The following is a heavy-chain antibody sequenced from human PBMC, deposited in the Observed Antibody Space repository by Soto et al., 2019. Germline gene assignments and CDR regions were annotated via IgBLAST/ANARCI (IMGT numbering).Heavy chain of an antibody. CDR3: ARDYYYDSSGYYLEFSFEI. Sequence: QVQLVQSGAEVKKPGSSVKVSCKASGGTFSSYAISWVRQAPGQGLEWMGGIIPIFGTANYAQKFQGRVTSTADESTSTAYMELSSLRSEDTDVYYCARDYYYDSSGYYLEFSFEIWGQGTMVTVSS. CDR1: GGTFSSYA. V-gene: IGHV1-69*01. CDR2: IIPIFGTA. J-gene: IGHJ3*02. D-gene: IGHD3-22*01.